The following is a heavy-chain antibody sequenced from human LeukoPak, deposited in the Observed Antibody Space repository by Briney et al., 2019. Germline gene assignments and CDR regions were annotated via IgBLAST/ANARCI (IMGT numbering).Heavy chain of an antibody. Sequence: PSETLSLTCTVSGGSISSSSHYWGWIRQPPGKGLEWIGGIYYSGSTYYNPSLKSRVTISVDTSKNQFSLKLSSVTAADTAVYYCARHPYYSSPFDYWGQGTLVTVSS. CDR2: IYYSGST. V-gene: IGHV4-39*01. CDR1: GGSISSSSHY. D-gene: IGHD3-22*01. CDR3: ARHPYYSSPFDY. J-gene: IGHJ4*02.